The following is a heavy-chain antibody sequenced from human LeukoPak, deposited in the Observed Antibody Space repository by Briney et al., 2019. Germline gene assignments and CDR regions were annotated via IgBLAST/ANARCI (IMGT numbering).Heavy chain of an antibody. Sequence: GGSLRLSCAASGFTVSSNYMSWVRQAPGKGPEWVSLIYSSGSTYYTNSVKGRFTISRDNSKNTLYLQMNSLSAEDTAVYYCAIMFLSGDAYKVGYGGYWGRGTLVTV. V-gene: IGHV3-53*01. D-gene: IGHD4-23*01. J-gene: IGHJ4*02. CDR2: IYSSGST. CDR3: AIMFLSGDAYKVGYGGY. CDR1: GFTVSSNY.